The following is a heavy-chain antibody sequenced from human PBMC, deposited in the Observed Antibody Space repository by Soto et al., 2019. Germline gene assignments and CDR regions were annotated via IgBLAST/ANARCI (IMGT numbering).Heavy chain of an antibody. Sequence: PSETLSLTCTVSGGSIISGEYYWSWIRQAPGKGLEWIGSIYYSGSTYYNPSLKSRVTISVDTSKKQFSLKLSSVTAADTAVYYCARPGNYGSGSYLYYLDYWGQGTLVTVSS. CDR1: GGSIISGEYY. D-gene: IGHD3-10*01. V-gene: IGHV4-39*01. J-gene: IGHJ4*02. CDR2: IYYSGST. CDR3: ARPGNYGSGSYLYYLDY.